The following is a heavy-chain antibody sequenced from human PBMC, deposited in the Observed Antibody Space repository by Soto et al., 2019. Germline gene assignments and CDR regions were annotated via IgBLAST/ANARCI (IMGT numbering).Heavy chain of an antibody. J-gene: IGHJ5*01. CDR2: INHSGRV. V-gene: IGHV4-34*01. Sequence: PSETLSLTCAVYGGSFSGHSWTWIRQSPGKGLEWIGDINHSGRVNYSPSLKSRVTISLDTSKNQFSLTLSAVTAADTAMYYCSTRAYDTNGYYRFDPGGQGTLVTGSS. CDR3: STRAYDTNGYYRFDP. D-gene: IGHD3-22*01. CDR1: GGSFSGHS.